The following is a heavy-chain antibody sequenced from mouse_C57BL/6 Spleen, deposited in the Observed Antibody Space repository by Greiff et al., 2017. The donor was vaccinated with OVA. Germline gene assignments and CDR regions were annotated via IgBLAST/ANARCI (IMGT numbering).Heavy chain of an antibody. V-gene: IGHV2-6-1*01. CDR2: IWSDGST. CDR1: GFSLTSYG. Sequence: VKLQESGPGLVAPSQSLSITCTVSGFSLTSYGVHWVRQPPGKGLEWLVVIWSDGSTTYNSALKSRLSISKDNSKSQVFLKMNSLQPDDTAMYSCARQAGTFGYFDVWGTGTTVTVSS. J-gene: IGHJ1*03. CDR3: ARQAGTFGYFDV. D-gene: IGHD4-1*01.